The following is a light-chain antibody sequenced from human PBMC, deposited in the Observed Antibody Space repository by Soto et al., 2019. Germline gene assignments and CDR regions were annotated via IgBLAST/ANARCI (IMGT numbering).Light chain of an antibody. CDR3: QQYGSSPPWT. V-gene: IGKV3-20*01. Sequence: EIVLTQSPGTLSLSPGERATLSCTASESVSSSYLAWYQQKPGQAPRLLIFGASSRATGTPDRFSGSGSGTDFTLTISRLEPEDFAVHYSQQYGSSPPWTFGQGTEVEIK. CDR2: GAS. J-gene: IGKJ1*01. CDR1: ESVSSSY.